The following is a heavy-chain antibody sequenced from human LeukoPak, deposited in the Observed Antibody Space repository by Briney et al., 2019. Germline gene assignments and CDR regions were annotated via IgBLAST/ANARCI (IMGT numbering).Heavy chain of an antibody. J-gene: IGHJ4*02. D-gene: IGHD3-10*01. CDR2: IYYSGST. Sequence: SETLSLTCTVSGGSISSGGYYWSWIRQHPGKGLEWIGYIYYSGSTYYNPSLKSRVTISVDTSKNQFSLKLSSVTAADTAVYYCARGFGFGELKNDYRGQGTLVTVSS. CDR3: ARGFGFGELKNDY. V-gene: IGHV4-31*03. CDR1: GGSISSGGYY.